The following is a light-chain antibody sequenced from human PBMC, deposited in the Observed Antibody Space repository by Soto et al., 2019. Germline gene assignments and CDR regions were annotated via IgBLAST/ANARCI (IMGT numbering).Light chain of an antibody. J-gene: IGLJ1*01. CDR2: DVS. Sequence: QSVLTQPASVSGSPGQSITISCTGTSSDVGGYNYVSWYQQHPGKAPKLMIYDVSNRPSGVSYRFSGSKSGNTASLTISGLRAEDEADYYCSSYTSSSTLYVFGTGTKLTVL. V-gene: IGLV2-14*03. CDR3: SSYTSSSTLYV. CDR1: SSDVGGYNY.